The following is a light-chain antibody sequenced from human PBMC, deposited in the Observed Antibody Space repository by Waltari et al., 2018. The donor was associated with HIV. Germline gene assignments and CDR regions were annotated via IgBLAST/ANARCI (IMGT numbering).Light chain of an antibody. J-gene: IGLJ2*01. CDR1: DLNDYEI. Sequence: QSALTQPASVSGAPGPSITISCDLNDYEIVSWYPRHPGKAPKVIIYEVTNRPSGLSNRFSGSKSGNTATLTISGLQPEDEADYFCTSYISGTTPVFGRGTRVTVL. CDR3: TSYISGTTPV. CDR2: EVT. V-gene: IGLV2-14*01.